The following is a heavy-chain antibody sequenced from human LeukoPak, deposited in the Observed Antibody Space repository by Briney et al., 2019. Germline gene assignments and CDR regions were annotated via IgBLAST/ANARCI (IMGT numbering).Heavy chain of an antibody. CDR3: ARSNARRYYFDY. CDR2: ISAYNGNT. J-gene: IGHJ4*02. D-gene: IGHD1-1*01. Sequence: ASVKVSCKASGGTFSSYAISWVRQAPGQGPEWMGWISAYNGNTNYAQKLQGRVTMTRDTSISTAYMELSRLRSDDTAVYYCARSNARRYYFDYWGQGTLVTVSS. CDR1: GGTFSSYA. V-gene: IGHV1-18*01.